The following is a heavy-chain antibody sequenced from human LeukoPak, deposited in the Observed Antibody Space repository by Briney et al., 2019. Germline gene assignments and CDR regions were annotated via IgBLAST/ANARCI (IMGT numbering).Heavy chain of an antibody. CDR1: GYTFTNCY. CDR3: ATAPPSGTYYYFDY. D-gene: IGHD1-26*01. V-gene: IGHV1-46*01. CDR2: INPANGAT. Sequence: RAPVKVSCKASGYTFTNCYMHWVRQAPGQGLEWMGIINPANGATSYAQKFQGRVTMTRDTSTSIVYMELNSLRSEDTAVYYCATAPPSGTYYYFDYWGQGTLVTVSS. J-gene: IGHJ4*02.